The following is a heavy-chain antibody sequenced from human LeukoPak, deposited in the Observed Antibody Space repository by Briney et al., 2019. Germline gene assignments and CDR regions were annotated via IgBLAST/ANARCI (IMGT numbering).Heavy chain of an antibody. Sequence: GASVKVSCKASGYTFTGYYMHRVRQAPGQGLEWMGWINPNSGGTNYAQKFQGRVTMTRDTSTSTAYMELSRLRSDDTAVYYCARDFAGYSSGWYSGYYFDYWGQGTLVTVSS. D-gene: IGHD6-19*01. J-gene: IGHJ4*02. CDR2: INPNSGGT. V-gene: IGHV1-2*02. CDR1: GYTFTGYY. CDR3: ARDFAGYSSGWYSGYYFDY.